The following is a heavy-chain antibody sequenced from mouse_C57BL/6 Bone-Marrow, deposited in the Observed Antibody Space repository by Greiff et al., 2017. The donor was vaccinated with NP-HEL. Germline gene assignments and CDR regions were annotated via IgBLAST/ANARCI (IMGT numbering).Heavy chain of an antibody. CDR3: ARIAGHYGSSYGWFAY. Sequence: QVTLKVSGPGILQPSQTLSLTCSFSGFSLSTFGMGVGWIRQPSGKGLEWLAHIWWDDDKYYNPALKSRLTISKDTSKNQVFLKIANVETADTATYYCARIAGHYGSSYGWFAYWGQGTLVTVSA. CDR1: GFSLSTFGMG. CDR2: IWWDDDK. J-gene: IGHJ3*01. D-gene: IGHD1-1*01. V-gene: IGHV8-8*01.